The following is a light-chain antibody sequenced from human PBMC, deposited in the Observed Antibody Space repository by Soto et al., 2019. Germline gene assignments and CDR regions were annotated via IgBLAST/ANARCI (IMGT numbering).Light chain of an antibody. J-gene: IGLJ2*01. CDR2: LNNDGSH. V-gene: IGLV4-69*01. CDR3: QTWVTGFRI. CDR1: SGHSTYA. Sequence: QLVLTQSPSASASLGASVKLTCTLSSGHSTYAIAWYQQQPEKGPRYLIKLNNDGSHIKGDGIPDRFSGSSSGAERYLTISSLQSEDEADYYCQTWVTGFRIFGGVTKVTVL.